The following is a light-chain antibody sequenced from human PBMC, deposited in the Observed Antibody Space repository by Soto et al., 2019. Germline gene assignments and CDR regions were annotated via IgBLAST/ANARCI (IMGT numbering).Light chain of an antibody. J-gene: IGKJ5*01. V-gene: IGKV3-20*01. Sequence: EIVLTQSPGTLSLCPGERATLSCRASQSVTSGYLAWYQQQPNQAPRLLIYGASYRATGIPDRFSGSGSGTDFTLTISCLQSEDFATYYCQQYYSYPITFGQGTRLEIK. CDR1: QSVTSGY. CDR3: QQYYSYPIT. CDR2: GAS.